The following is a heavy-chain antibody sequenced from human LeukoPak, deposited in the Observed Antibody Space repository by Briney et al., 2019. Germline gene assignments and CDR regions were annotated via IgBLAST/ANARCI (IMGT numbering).Heavy chain of an antibody. CDR3: RVAAAGTNWFDP. Sequence: GGSLRLSCAASGFTFRNHGMHWVRQAPGKGLEWVAVIWYDGSNENYADSVKGRFTISRDNSKNTLYLEMNSLRVEDTAVYYCRVAAAGTNWFDPWGQGTLVTVSS. D-gene: IGHD6-13*01. CDR2: IWYDGSNE. CDR1: GFTFRNHG. J-gene: IGHJ5*02. V-gene: IGHV3-30*02.